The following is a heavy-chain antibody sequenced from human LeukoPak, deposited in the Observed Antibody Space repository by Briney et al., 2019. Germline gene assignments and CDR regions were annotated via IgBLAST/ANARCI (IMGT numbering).Heavy chain of an antibody. CDR2: INHSGST. V-gene: IGHV4-34*01. J-gene: IGHJ4*02. D-gene: IGHD6-19*01. CDR3: ARDDEEQWLPSDY. Sequence: SETLSLTCAVSGGSFSAYYWSWIRQPPGKGLEWIGEINHSGSTNYNPSLKSRVTISVDTSKNQFSLKLSSVTAADTAVYYCARDDEEQWLPSDYWGQGTLVTVSS. CDR1: GGSFSAYY.